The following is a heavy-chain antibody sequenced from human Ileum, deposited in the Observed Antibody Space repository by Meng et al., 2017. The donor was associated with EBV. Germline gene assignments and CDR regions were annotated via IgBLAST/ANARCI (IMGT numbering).Heavy chain of an antibody. J-gene: IGHJ4*02. CDR2: IYHSGST. V-gene: IGHV4-4*02. CDR1: GASISSTNW. CDR3: ANRRPASGPLGDY. D-gene: IGHD2-2*01. Sequence: QVQPQGAGPGLQKPAATLSLTCAVSGASISSTNWWSWVRQPPGKGLEWIGDIYHSGSTNYNPSLKSRVTISIDASKNQFSLKVTSVTAADTAMYYCANRRPASGPLGDYWGQGTLVTVSS.